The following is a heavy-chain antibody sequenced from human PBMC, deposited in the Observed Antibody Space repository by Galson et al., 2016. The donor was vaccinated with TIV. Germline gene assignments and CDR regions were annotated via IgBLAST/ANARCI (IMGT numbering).Heavy chain of an antibody. Sequence: PALVKPTQTLTLTCTFSGFSLNTTGMCVSWIRQPPGKALEWLARIDWDDDKFHSTFLKTRLTISKDTSKNQVVLTMTNMDPVDTATYYCARINVGDYGSESYYNLGNFDSWGQGTLVTVSS. J-gene: IGHJ4*02. CDR1: GFSLNTTGMC. CDR3: ARINVGDYGSESYYNLGNFDS. V-gene: IGHV2-70*17. CDR2: IDWDDDK. D-gene: IGHD3-10*01.